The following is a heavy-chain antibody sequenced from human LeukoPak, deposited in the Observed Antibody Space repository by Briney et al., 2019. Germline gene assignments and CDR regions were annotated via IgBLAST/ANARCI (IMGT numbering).Heavy chain of an antibody. V-gene: IGHV4-59*01. Sequence: NPSETLSLTCTVSGGSISSYYWSWIRQPPGKGLEWIGYIYYSGSTNYNPSLKSRVTISVDTSKNQFSLKLSSVAAADTAVYYCAREMLPAAPFDYWGQGTLVTVSS. CDR3: AREMLPAAPFDY. D-gene: IGHD2-2*01. J-gene: IGHJ4*02. CDR2: IYYSGST. CDR1: GGSISSYY.